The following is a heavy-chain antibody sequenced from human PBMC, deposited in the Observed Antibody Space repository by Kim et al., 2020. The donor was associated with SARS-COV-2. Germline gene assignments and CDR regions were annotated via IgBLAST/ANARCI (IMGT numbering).Heavy chain of an antibody. Sequence: ASVKVSCKASGYTFTSYAMHWVRQAPGQRLEWMGWINAGNGNTKYSQKFQGRVTITRDTSASTAYMELSSLRSEDTAVYYCAGFGYCSSTSCYRWGAFDIWRQGTMVTVSS. V-gene: IGHV1-3*01. CDR1: GYTFTSYA. CDR3: AGFGYCSSTSCYRWGAFDI. CDR2: INAGNGNT. D-gene: IGHD2-2*02. J-gene: IGHJ3*02.